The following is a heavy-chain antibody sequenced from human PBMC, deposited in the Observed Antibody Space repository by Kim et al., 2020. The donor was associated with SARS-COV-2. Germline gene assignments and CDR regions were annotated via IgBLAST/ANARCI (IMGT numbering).Heavy chain of an antibody. V-gene: IGHV1-69*13. CDR3: AREGRGLGYFDY. D-gene: IGHD6-19*01. CDR1: GGTFSSYA. CDR2: IIPIFGTA. Sequence: SVKVSCKASGGTFSSYAISWVRQAPGQGLEWMGGIIPIFGTANYAQKVQGRVTITADESTSTAYMELSSLRSEDTAVYYCAREGRGLGYFDYWGQGTLVTVSS. J-gene: IGHJ4*02.